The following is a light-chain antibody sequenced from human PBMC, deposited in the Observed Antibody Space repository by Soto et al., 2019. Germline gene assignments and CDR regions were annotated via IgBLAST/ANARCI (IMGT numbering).Light chain of an antibody. CDR3: SSYAGGYKEV. J-gene: IGLJ1*01. V-gene: IGLV2-8*01. CDR1: SSDVGGYNY. CDR2: EVT. Sequence: QSALTQPPSASGSPGQSVTISFTGTSSDVGGYNYVSWYQQHPGKAPKLLIYEVTKRPSGVPDRFSGSKSGNTASLTVSGVQDEDEADYYCSSYAGGYKEVFGTGTKLTVL.